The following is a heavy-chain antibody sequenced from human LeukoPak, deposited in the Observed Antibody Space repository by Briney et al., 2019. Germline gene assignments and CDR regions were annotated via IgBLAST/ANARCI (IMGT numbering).Heavy chain of an antibody. Sequence: SVKVSCKASGGTFSSYAISWVRQAPGQGLEWTGGIIPIFVTTNYAQKFQGRVTITADESTSTAYMELSSLRSEDTAVYYCASSGERGEFFDYWGQGALVTVSS. CDR3: ASSGERGEFFDY. J-gene: IGHJ4*02. D-gene: IGHD2-21*01. V-gene: IGHV1-69*13. CDR2: IIPIFVTT. CDR1: GGTFSSYA.